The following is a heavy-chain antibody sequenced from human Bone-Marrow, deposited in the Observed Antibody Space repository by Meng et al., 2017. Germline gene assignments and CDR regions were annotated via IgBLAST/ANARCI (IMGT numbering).Heavy chain of an antibody. CDR1: GFTFSAHY. V-gene: IGHV3-11*01. CDR3: ARDSSGAYDY. CDR2: ISGSGNTI. J-gene: IGHJ4*02. Sequence: QVQLVESGGGLVKPGGALRVSCSASGFTFSAHYMSWIRQAPGKGLEWVSYISGSGNTIYYADSVKGRFTISRDNADNSLFLQMTSLRAEDTAVYYCARDSSGAYDYWGQGTLVTVSS. D-gene: IGHD1-26*01.